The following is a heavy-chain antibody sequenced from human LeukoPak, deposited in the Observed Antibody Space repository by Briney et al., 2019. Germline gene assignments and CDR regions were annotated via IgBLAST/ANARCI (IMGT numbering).Heavy chain of an antibody. CDR3: ARDRGYYDSSGAVYYYYGMDV. CDR2: ISWNSGRR. J-gene: IGHJ6*02. V-gene: IGHV3-9*01. Sequence: GRSLRLSCAASGFTFDDYAMHWVRQAPGKGLEWVSNISWNSGRRGYADSVKGRFTISRDNAKNSLYLQMNSLRAEDTAVYYCARDRGYYDSSGAVYYYYGMDVWGQGTTVTVSS. D-gene: IGHD3-22*01. CDR1: GFTFDDYA.